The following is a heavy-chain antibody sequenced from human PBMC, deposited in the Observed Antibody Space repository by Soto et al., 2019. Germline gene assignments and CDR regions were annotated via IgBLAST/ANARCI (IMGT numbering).Heavy chain of an antibody. J-gene: IGHJ6*02. CDR2: IIPIFGTA. V-gene: IGHV1-69*13. CDR3: ARDCTNGVCQVYALDV. CDR1: GGTFSSYA. D-gene: IGHD2-8*01. Sequence: ASVKGSCKASGGTFSSYAISWVRQAPGQGLEWMGGIIPIFGTANYAQKFQGRVTITADESTSTAYMELSSLRSEDTAVYYCARDCTNGVCQVYALDVWGHGNTVTVSS.